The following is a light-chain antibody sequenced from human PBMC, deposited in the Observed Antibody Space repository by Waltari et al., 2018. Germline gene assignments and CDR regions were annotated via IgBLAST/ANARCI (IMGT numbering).Light chain of an antibody. J-gene: IGLJ3*02. CDR2: NNN. V-gene: IGLV1-44*01. CDR3: AAWGDSLHGRWV. Sequence: QSVLTQPPSASGTPGQRVTISCSGSSSNIGTNTVNWYQQVPGTAPKLLIFNNNRRPSGVPDRFSVSKSGTSASLAISGLQSEDEADYYCAAWGDSLHGRWVFGGGTKLTVL. CDR1: SSNIGTNT.